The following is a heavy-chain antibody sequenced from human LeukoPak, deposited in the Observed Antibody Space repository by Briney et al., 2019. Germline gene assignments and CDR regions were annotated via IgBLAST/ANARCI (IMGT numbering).Heavy chain of an antibody. Sequence: GASVKVSCKASGYRFTGHDINWVRQATGQGLEWMGWMNPNNGGTVYSQKFQGRVTMTRSTSIDTAYMELSSLTSDDTAVYYCARGAIFGGVSREYGMDVWGQGTTVTVSS. CDR1: GYRFTGHD. D-gene: IGHD3-3*01. J-gene: IGHJ6*02. CDR2: MNPNNGGT. V-gene: IGHV1-8*01. CDR3: ARGAIFGGVSREYGMDV.